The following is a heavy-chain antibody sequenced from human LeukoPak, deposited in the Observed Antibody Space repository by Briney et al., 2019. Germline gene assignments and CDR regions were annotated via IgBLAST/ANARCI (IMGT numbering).Heavy chain of an antibody. CDR3: ARGRVPAANDAFDI. D-gene: IGHD2-2*01. CDR1: GYTFTGYY. Sequence: ASVKVSCKASGYTFTGYYMHWVRQAPRQGLEWMGWINPNSGGTNYAQKFQGRVTMTRDTSISTAYMELSRLRSDDTAVYYCARGRVPAANDAFDIWGQGTMVTVSS. J-gene: IGHJ3*02. V-gene: IGHV1-2*02. CDR2: INPNSGGT.